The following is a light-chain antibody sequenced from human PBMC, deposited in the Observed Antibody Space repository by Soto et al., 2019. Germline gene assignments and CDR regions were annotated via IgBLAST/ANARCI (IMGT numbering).Light chain of an antibody. V-gene: IGKV3-15*01. Sequence: EIVMTQSPATLSVSPGERATLSCRASQNVSSNLAWYQQKPGQAPRLLIYGASTRATGIPASFSGSGSGTEFTLTISSLQSEDVAVYYCQQYNNWPLLTFGGGTKVEIK. CDR1: QNVSSN. CDR3: QQYNNWPLLT. J-gene: IGKJ4*01. CDR2: GAS.